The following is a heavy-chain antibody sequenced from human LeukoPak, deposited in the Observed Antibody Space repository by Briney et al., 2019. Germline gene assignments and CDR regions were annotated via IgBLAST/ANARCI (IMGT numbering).Heavy chain of an antibody. Sequence: ASVKVSCKASGYTFTDYYMHWVRQAPGQGLEWMGWINPNSGGTNYAQRFQGRVTMTRDTSISTAYMEVSRLRSDDTAVYYCAISPGVMITFGGAPATDYFDYWGQGTLVTVSS. CDR3: AISPGVMITFGGAPATDYFDY. D-gene: IGHD3-16*01. CDR2: INPNSGGT. V-gene: IGHV1-2*02. CDR1: GYTFTDYY. J-gene: IGHJ4*02.